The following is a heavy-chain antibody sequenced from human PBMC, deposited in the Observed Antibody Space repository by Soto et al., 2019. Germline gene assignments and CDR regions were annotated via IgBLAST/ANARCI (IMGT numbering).Heavy chain of an antibody. V-gene: IGHV1-69*05. CDR3: ARDLHDTATVIAFDY. Sequence: SVKVSCKASGGTFSSYAISWVRQAPGQGLEWMGGIIPIFGTANYAQKFQGRVTITRDTSASTAYMELSSLRSEDTAVYYCARDLHDTATVIAFDYWGQGTLVTVSS. CDR2: IIPIFGTA. D-gene: IGHD5-18*01. J-gene: IGHJ4*02. CDR1: GGTFSSYA.